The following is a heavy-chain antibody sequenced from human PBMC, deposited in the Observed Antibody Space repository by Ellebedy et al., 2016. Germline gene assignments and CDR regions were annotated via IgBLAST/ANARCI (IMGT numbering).Heavy chain of an antibody. CDR1: GFTFSSYS. D-gene: IGHD3-10*01. CDR3: AKDQSIYYYGSGSSFDY. V-gene: IGHV3-48*01. CDR2: ISSSSSTI. Sequence: GGSLRLSCAASGFTFSSYSMNWVRQAPGKGLEWVSYISSSSSTIYYADSVKGRFTISRDNAKNSLYLQMNSLRAEDTALYYCAKDQSIYYYGSGSSFDYWGQGTLVTVSS. J-gene: IGHJ4*02.